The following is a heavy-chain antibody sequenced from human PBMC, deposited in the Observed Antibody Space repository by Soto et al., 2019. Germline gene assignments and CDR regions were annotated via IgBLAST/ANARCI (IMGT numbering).Heavy chain of an antibody. Sequence: QLQLQESGPGLVKPEETLSLTCTVYGGSISSYHLSWIRQPPGKGLECIGYIYYSGSNNYNHSIKSRVTISVDTSKNQFSLKLICVTAADTAVYYCARRYGSCFDYWGQGTLVTVSS. CDR1: GGSISSYH. CDR2: IYYSGSN. V-gene: IGHV4-59*08. J-gene: IGHJ4*02. CDR3: ARRYGSCFDY. D-gene: IGHD5-18*01.